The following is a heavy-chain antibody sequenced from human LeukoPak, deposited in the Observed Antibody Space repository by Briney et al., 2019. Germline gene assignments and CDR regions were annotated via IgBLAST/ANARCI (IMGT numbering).Heavy chain of an antibody. CDR2: INHSGST. D-gene: IGHD6-6*01. J-gene: IGHJ4*02. Sequence: SETLSLTCAVYGGSFSGYYWSWIRQPPGEGLEWIGEINHSGSTNYNPSLKSRVTMSVDTSKNQFSLKLSSVTAADTAVYYCARAPPYSSSSYIDYWGQGTLVTVSS. V-gene: IGHV4-34*01. CDR1: GGSFSGYY. CDR3: ARAPPYSSSSYIDY.